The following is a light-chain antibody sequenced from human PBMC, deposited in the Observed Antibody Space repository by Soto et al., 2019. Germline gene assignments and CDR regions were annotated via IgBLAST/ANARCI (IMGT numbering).Light chain of an antibody. Sequence: EIVLTQSPGTLSLSPGERATLSCRASQSVSSSYLAWYQQKPGQAPRLLIYGASSRATGITDRFSGSGSGTDFTLTISRLEPEDFAVYYCPQYGSSPPTLTFGGGTKVEIK. CDR3: PQYGSSPPTLT. CDR2: GAS. V-gene: IGKV3-20*01. J-gene: IGKJ4*01. CDR1: QSVSSSY.